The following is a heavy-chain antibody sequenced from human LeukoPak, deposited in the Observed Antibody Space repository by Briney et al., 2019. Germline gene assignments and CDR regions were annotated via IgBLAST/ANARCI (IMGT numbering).Heavy chain of an antibody. V-gene: IGHV4-59*08. J-gene: IGHJ3*02. CDR1: GGSISSYY. D-gene: IGHD6-19*01. Sequence: SETLSLTCTVSGGSISSYYWSWLRQPPGKGLEWIGYIYYSGSTNCNPSLKSRVTISVDTSKNQFSLKLSSVTAADTAVYYCARRTIAVGDAFDIWGQGTMVTVSS. CDR3: ARRTIAVGDAFDI. CDR2: IYYSGST.